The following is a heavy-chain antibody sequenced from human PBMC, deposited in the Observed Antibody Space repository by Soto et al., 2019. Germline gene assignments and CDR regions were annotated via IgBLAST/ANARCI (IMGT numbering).Heavy chain of an antibody. CDR1: GGSISSSSSY. CDR2: IYYLGNT. Sequence: PSETLSLTCTVSGGSISSSSSYWGWIRQPPGKGLEWVGNIYYLGNTYYNPSLRSRVTISVDTSKNQFSLKLSSVTAADTAVYYCARERGDGQRKYYYYMDVWGKGTTVTVSS. CDR3: ARERGDGQRKYYYYMDV. V-gene: IGHV4-39*07. J-gene: IGHJ6*03.